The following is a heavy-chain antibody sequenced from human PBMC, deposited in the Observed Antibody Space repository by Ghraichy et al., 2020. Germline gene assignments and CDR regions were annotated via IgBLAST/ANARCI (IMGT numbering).Heavy chain of an antibody. CDR3: ARVLGRKYYYYGLDD. Sequence: TLSLTCTVSGASISSGNYYWSWIRQHPRKGLEWIGYMSSSGSTDYNPSLQSRLTISVDTSKSQFSLSLSSVTAADTAIYYCARVLGRKYYYYGLDDWGQGTTVTVSS. CDR1: GASISSGNYY. V-gene: IGHV4-31*03. J-gene: IGHJ6*02. CDR2: MSSSGST. D-gene: IGHD3-10*01.